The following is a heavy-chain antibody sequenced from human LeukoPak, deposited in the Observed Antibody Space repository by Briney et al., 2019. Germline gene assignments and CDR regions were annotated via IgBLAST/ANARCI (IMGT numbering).Heavy chain of an antibody. CDR2: IKPSSGAT. CDR3: ASCYYDSSGYYYFDY. Sequence: ASVKVSCKASGYTFSGHYMHWVRQAPGQGLEWMGWIKPSSGATNYAQKFRGRVTMTRDTSNRTSYMELSRLRSDDTALYYGASCYYDSSGYYYFDYWGQGTLVTVSS. CDR1: GYTFSGHY. D-gene: IGHD3-22*01. J-gene: IGHJ4*02. V-gene: IGHV1-2*02.